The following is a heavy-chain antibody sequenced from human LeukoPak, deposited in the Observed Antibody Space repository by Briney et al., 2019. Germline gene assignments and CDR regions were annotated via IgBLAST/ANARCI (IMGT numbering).Heavy chain of an antibody. V-gene: IGHV2-5*01. Sequence: ESGPTLVNPTQTLTLTCTFSGFSLSSSAEAVGWIRQPPGKALEWLAVIYWNDDKRYSPSLKSRLTITKDTSKNQVVLTMTNMDPVDTATYYCAHGVGGAYYDSSGYGDPLLYYFDFWGQGTLVSVSS. CDR1: GFSLSSSAEA. CDR3: AHGVGGAYYDSSGYGDPLLYYFDF. CDR2: IYWNDDK. J-gene: IGHJ4*02. D-gene: IGHD3-22*01.